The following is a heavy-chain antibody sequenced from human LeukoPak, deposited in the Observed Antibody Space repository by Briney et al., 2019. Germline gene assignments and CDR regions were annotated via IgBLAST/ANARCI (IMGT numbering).Heavy chain of an antibody. V-gene: IGHV3-74*01. CDR2: INTDGSST. Sequence: GGSLRLSCAASGFTFSSYWMHWVRQAPGKGLVWVSRINTDGSSTSYADSVKGRFIISRDNAKNTLYLQMNSLRAEDTAVYYCARDTYDISGYYYGPFDYWGQGTLVTVSS. CDR1: GFTFSSYW. D-gene: IGHD3-22*01. CDR3: ARDTYDISGYYYGPFDY. J-gene: IGHJ4*02.